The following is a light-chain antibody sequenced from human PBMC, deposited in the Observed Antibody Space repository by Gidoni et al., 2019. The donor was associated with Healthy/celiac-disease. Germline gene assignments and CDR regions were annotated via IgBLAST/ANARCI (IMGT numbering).Light chain of an antibody. Sequence: SSELTQDPAVSVALGQTVRITCQGEHLRSYYASWYQQKPGQAPVLVIYGKNNRPSGIPDRFSGSSSGNTASLTITGAQAEDEADYYCNSRDSSGNVVFGGGTKLTVL. V-gene: IGLV3-19*01. CDR1: HLRSYY. CDR3: NSRDSSGNVV. CDR2: GKN. J-gene: IGLJ2*01.